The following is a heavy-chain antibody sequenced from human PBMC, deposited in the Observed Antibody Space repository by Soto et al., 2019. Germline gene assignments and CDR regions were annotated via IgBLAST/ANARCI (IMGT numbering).Heavy chain of an antibody. Sequence: PGGSLRLSCAASGFTFDDYAMHWVRQAPGKGLEWVSGISWNSGSIGYADSVKGRFTISRDNAKNSLYLQMNSLRAEDTALYYRAKDIGSSWYGGDYWGQGTLVTVSS. J-gene: IGHJ4*02. V-gene: IGHV3-9*01. D-gene: IGHD6-13*01. CDR2: ISWNSGSI. CDR3: AKDIGSSWYGGDY. CDR1: GFTFDDYA.